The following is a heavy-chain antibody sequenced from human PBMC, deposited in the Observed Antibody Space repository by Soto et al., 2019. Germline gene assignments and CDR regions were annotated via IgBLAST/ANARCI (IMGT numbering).Heavy chain of an antibody. CDR2: IYYSGST. J-gene: IGHJ6*02. V-gene: IGHV4-61*03. CDR1: GGSVSSGSYN. CDR3: VGLLWFGELFLDYYSYGMDV. D-gene: IGHD3-10*01. Sequence: SETLSLTCTVSGGSVSSGSYNWIWIRQPPGKGRGGNRYIYYSGSTNYNPSLKSRVTISVDTSKKHFSLKLSSVTAADTAVYYCVGLLWFGELFLDYYSYGMDVWGQGTKVTVSS.